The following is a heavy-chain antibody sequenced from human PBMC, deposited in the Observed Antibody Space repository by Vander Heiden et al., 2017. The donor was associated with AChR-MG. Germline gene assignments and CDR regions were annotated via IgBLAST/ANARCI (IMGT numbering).Heavy chain of an antibody. CDR3: AREGHRDDFWSGYHSYYYYGMDV. Sequence: QVQLVQSGAEVKKPGSSVKVSCKASGGTFSSYAISWVRQAPGQGLEWMGGIIPIFGTANYAQKFQGRVTITADKSTSTAYMELSSLRSEDTAVYYCAREGHRDDFWSGYHSYYYYGMDVWGQGTTVTVSS. D-gene: IGHD3-3*01. CDR1: GGTFSSYA. V-gene: IGHV1-69*06. J-gene: IGHJ6*02. CDR2: IIPIFGTA.